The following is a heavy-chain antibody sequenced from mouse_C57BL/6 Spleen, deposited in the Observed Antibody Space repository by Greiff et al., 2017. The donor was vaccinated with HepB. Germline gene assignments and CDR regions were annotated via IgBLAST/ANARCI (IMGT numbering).Heavy chain of an antibody. V-gene: IGHV1-9*01. CDR2: ILPGSSST. Sequence: QVQLKESGAELMKPGASVKLSCKATGYTFTGYWIEWVKQRPGHGLEWIGEILPGSSSTNYNEKFKGKATFTADTSSNTAYMQLSSLTTEDSAIYYCARYYYSIYILDYRGPGTTLTVSS. D-gene: IGHD2-5*01. J-gene: IGHJ2*01. CDR1: GYTFTGYW. CDR3: ARYYYSIYILDY.